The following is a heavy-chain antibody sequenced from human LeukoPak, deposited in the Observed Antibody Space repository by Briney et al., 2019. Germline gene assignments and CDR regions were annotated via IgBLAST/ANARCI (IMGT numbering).Heavy chain of an antibody. Sequence: GGSLRLSCAASGFTFDDYAMHWVRQAPGKGLEWVSGISWNSGSIGYADSVKGRFTISRDNAKNSLYLQMNSLRAEDTAVYYCARDGGYSYGYIDAFDIWGQGTMVTVSS. CDR3: ARDGGYSYGYIDAFDI. CDR1: GFTFDDYA. V-gene: IGHV3-9*01. CDR2: ISWNSGSI. J-gene: IGHJ3*02. D-gene: IGHD5-18*01.